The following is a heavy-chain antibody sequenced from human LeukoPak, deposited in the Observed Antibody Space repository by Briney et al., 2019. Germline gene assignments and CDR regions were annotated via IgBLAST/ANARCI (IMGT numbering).Heavy chain of an antibody. CDR2: VNPDGRDT. Sequence: GGSLRLSCVVSGFTFNRCWMNWVRQAPGKGLEWVAHVNPDGRDTYYVDSVKGRFTISRDNAENSMYLQMNSLRVEDTAVYYCTSWGDTTAEYFQRWGQGTLVTVSS. V-gene: IGHV3-7*01. CDR3: TSWGDTTAEYFQR. D-gene: IGHD2-21*02. CDR1: GFTFNRCW. J-gene: IGHJ1*01.